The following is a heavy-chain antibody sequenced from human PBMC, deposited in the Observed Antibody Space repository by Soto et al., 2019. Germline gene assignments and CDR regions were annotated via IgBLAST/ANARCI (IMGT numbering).Heavy chain of an antibody. CDR3: ARLRSYAASFDI. V-gene: IGHV4-59*11. D-gene: IGHD3-10*01. CDR1: GGSISSHY. Sequence: SETLSLTCTVSGGSISSHYWSWIRQPPGKGLEWIGYIHYRGSTNYNTSLKSRITISVDTSKTQFSLRLSSGTAADTAIYYCARLRSYAASFDIWGQGTMVTVSS. CDR2: IHYRGST. J-gene: IGHJ3*02.